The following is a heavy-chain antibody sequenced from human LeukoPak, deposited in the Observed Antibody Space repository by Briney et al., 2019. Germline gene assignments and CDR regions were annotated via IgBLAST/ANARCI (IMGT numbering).Heavy chain of an antibody. V-gene: IGHV3-7*01. Sequence: GGSLKLSCAASGFTFGAYWMSWFRQAPGKGPEWVASIKDDGSAQFYVDSLEGRFTISRDNAKNTLYLQMDTMRVEDTAVYYCARHIVGEQNFDYWSQGTLVTVSS. CDR1: GFTFGAYW. CDR2: IKDDGSAQ. CDR3: ARHIVGEQNFDY. J-gene: IGHJ4*02. D-gene: IGHD3-16*02.